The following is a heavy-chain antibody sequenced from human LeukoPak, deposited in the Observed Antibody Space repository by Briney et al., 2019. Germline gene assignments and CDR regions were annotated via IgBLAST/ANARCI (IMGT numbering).Heavy chain of an antibody. CDR3: ARYKIVGPTKFDS. CDR1: GFTFTTYY. J-gene: IGHJ4*02. D-gene: IGHD1-26*01. Sequence: GGSLRLSCAASGFTFTTYYMSWVRQAPGKGLEWVANIKQDGSEMNYVDAVKGRFTISRDNAKSSLYLQMNSLRVEDTAVYYCARYKIVGPTKFDSWGQGTLVTVSS. V-gene: IGHV3-7*03. CDR2: IKQDGSEM.